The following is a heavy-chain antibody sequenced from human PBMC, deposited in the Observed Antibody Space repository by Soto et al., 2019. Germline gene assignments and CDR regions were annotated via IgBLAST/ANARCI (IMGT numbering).Heavy chain of an antibody. J-gene: IGHJ3*02. D-gene: IGHD1-1*01. CDR3: ERQGRQLSDAFDI. Sequence: GESLKISCKGSGYSVTSYWISWVRQMPGKGLEWMGRIDPSDSYTNYSPSFQGHVTIAADKSISTAYLQWSSLKASDTAMYYCERQGRQLSDAFDIWGQGTMVTVSS. CDR2: IDPSDSYT. CDR1: GYSVTSYW. V-gene: IGHV5-10-1*01.